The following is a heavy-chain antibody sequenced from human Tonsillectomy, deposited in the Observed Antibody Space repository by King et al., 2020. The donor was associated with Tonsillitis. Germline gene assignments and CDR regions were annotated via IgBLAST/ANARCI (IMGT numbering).Heavy chain of an antibody. Sequence: LQLQESGPGLVKPSETLSLTCTVSGGSISSSSYYWGWIRQPPGKGLEWIGSIYYSGSTYYNPSLKSRVTISVDTSKNQFSLKLSSVTAADTAVYYCARLKVWGYSYGSRGYFDYWGQGTLVTVSS. J-gene: IGHJ4*02. CDR2: IYYSGST. CDR1: GGSISSSSYY. D-gene: IGHD5-18*01. V-gene: IGHV4-39*01. CDR3: ARLKVWGYSYGSRGYFDY.